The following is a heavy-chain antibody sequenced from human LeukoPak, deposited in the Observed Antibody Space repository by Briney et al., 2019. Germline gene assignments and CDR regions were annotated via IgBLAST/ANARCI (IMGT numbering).Heavy chain of an antibody. Sequence: GGSLRLSCAASGFTFSSYAMSWVRQAPGKGLEWVSAISGSGGSTYYADSVKGRFTISRDNAKNSLYLQMTSLRPEDTALYYCAGGTGWLIDSWGQGTLVTVSS. CDR3: AGGTGWLIDS. D-gene: IGHD3-9*01. CDR1: GFTFSSYA. CDR2: ISGSGGST. V-gene: IGHV3-23*01. J-gene: IGHJ4*02.